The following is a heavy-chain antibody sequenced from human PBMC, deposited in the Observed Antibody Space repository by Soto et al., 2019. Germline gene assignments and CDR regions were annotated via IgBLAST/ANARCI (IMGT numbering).Heavy chain of an antibody. Sequence: SETLSLTCTVSGGSISSGDYYWSWIRQPPGKGLEWIGYIYYSGSTYYNPSLKSRVTISVDTSKNQFSLKLSSVTAADTAVYYCARGSYYYDSSGYYQTTYAFDIWGQGTMVTVSS. CDR1: GGSISSGDYY. CDR2: IYYSGST. CDR3: ARGSYYYDSSGYYQTTYAFDI. J-gene: IGHJ3*02. V-gene: IGHV4-30-4*01. D-gene: IGHD3-22*01.